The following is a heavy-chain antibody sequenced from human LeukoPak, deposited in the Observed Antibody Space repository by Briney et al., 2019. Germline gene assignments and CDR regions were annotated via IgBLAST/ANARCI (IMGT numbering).Heavy chain of an antibody. CDR1: GFTFSSYS. CDR3: ARDPYGDYDAFDI. V-gene: IGHV3-21*01. J-gene: IGHJ3*02. CDR2: ISSSSSYI. D-gene: IGHD4-17*01. Sequence: GGSLRLSCAASGFTFSSYSMNWVRQAPGKGLEWVSSISSSSSYIYYADSVKGRFTISRDNAKNSLYLQMNSLRGEDTAVYYCARDPYGDYDAFDIWGQGTMVTVSS.